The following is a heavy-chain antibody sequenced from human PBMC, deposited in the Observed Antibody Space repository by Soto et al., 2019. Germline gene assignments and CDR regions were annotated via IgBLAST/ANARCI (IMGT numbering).Heavy chain of an antibody. Sequence: PWETLSLTCTVSGGSISGYYWSWIRQLPGKGLEWIGYIHYNGGTSYSPSLKSRVTVSVDTSKNQFSLKLSSVTAADTAVYYCARNHYGDPPLKNWFDPWGQGSLVTVSS. CDR1: GGSISGYY. D-gene: IGHD4-17*01. J-gene: IGHJ5*02. CDR2: IHYNGGT. CDR3: ARNHYGDPPLKNWFDP. V-gene: IGHV4-59*01.